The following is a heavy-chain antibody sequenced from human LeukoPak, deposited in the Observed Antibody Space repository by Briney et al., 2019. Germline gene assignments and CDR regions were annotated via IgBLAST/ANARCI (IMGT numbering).Heavy chain of an antibody. CDR3: ARGAHLLRYFDWLSSFDY. CDR2: INSDGSST. Sequence: GGFLRLSCAASGFTFSSYWMHWVRQAPGKGLVWVSRINSDGSSTSYADSVKGRFTISRENAKNTLYLQMNSLRAEDTAVYYCARGAHLLRYFDWLSSFDYWGQGTLVTVSS. V-gene: IGHV3-74*01. CDR1: GFTFSSYW. J-gene: IGHJ4*02. D-gene: IGHD3-9*01.